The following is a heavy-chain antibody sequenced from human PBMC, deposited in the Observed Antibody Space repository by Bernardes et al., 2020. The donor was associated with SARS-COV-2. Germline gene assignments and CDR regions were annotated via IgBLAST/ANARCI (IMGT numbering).Heavy chain of an antibody. J-gene: IGHJ6*02. CDR3: ALPPTNYDRYAMDL. CDR1: GYPFTGYY. D-gene: IGHD3-22*01. V-gene: IGHV1-2*02. CDR2: INPNSGGT. Sequence: ASVKVSCKASGYPFTGYYIHWVRQAPGQGLEWMGWINPNSGGTNYAQNFQGRVTMTRDTSIGTAYMELRGLRFDDTAVYYCALPPTNYDRYAMDLWGQGTTVTVSS.